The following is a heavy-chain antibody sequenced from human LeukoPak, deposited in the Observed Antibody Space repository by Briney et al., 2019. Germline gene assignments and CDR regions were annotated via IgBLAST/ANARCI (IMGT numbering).Heavy chain of an antibody. V-gene: IGHV4-34*11. Sequence: SETLSLTCAVYGGAFSGYYWSWIRQPPGKGLEWIGYIYYTGSTNYNSSLKSRVTISVDTSKNQFSLNLSSVTAADTAMYYCARAVLATKSEHWFDSWGQGTLVTVSS. CDR1: GGAFSGYY. CDR3: ARAVLATKSEHWFDS. CDR2: IYYTGST. D-gene: IGHD2-8*01. J-gene: IGHJ5*01.